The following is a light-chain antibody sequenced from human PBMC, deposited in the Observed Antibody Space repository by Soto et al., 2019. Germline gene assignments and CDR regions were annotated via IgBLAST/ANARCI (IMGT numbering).Light chain of an antibody. V-gene: IGKV3-20*01. Sequence: IVLTQSPGTLSLSPGERATLSCRASQSVASNNLAWYQQKPGQSPRLLIYGASSRARGIPDRFTGSGSGTDFILTISRLEPEDFAVYYCQQYGSSPRTFGQGTKV. CDR3: QQYGSSPRT. CDR1: QSVASNN. J-gene: IGKJ1*01. CDR2: GAS.